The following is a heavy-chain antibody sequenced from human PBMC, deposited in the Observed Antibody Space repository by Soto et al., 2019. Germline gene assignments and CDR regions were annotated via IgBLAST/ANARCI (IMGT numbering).Heavy chain of an antibody. CDR2: IYPDESDT. V-gene: IGHV5-51*01. CDR3: AGGGVRGVITRTRDYYGMDV. CDR1: GYSFTKYW. D-gene: IGHD3-10*01. Sequence: GESLKISCKGSGYSFTKYWIGWVRQMPGKGLEWMGIIYPDESDTRYSPSFQGQVTISADKSISTAYLQWSSLKASDTAMYYCAGGGVRGVITRTRDYYGMDVWGQGTTVTVSS. J-gene: IGHJ6*02.